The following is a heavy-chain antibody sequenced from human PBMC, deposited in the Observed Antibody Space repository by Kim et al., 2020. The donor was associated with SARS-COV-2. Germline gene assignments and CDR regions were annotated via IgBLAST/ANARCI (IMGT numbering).Heavy chain of an antibody. CDR3: AKRRYDILTGWDAFDI. D-gene: IGHD3-9*01. J-gene: IGHJ3*02. CDR2: ISGSGGST. V-gene: IGHV3-23*01. CDR1: GFTFSSYA. Sequence: GGSLRLSCAASGFTFSSYAMSWVRQAPGKGLEWVSAISGSGGSTYYADSVKGRFTISRDNSKNTLYLQMNSLRAEDTAVYYCAKRRYDILTGWDAFDIWGQGTMVTVSS.